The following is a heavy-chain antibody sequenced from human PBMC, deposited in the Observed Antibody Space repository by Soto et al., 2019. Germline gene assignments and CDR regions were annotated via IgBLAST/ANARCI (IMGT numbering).Heavy chain of an antibody. Sequence: PGGSLRLSCAASGFTFDDYAMHWVRQAPGKGLEWVSLISWDGGSTYYADSVKGRFTISRDNSKNSLYLQMNSLRAEDTALYYCAKARIAAHYYYYYYGMDVWGQGTTVTVSS. CDR2: ISWDGGST. CDR1: GFTFDDYA. CDR3: AKARIAAHYYYYYYGMDV. V-gene: IGHV3-43D*04. D-gene: IGHD6-13*01. J-gene: IGHJ6*02.